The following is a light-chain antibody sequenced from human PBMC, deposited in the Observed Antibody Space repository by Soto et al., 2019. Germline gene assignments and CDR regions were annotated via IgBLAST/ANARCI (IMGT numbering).Light chain of an antibody. CDR2: DVS. Sequence: SVVAQPSSLSGSPRQSITLSCPGTSSDVGGYNYVSWYPQHPGKAPKLIIYDVSTRPSGFSNRFSGSKSGNTASLTISGLQAEDEADYSCSSYTSSSTLYVFGTGTKVTAL. CDR1: SSDVGGYNY. V-gene: IGLV2-14*01. J-gene: IGLJ1*01. CDR3: SSYTSSSTLYV.